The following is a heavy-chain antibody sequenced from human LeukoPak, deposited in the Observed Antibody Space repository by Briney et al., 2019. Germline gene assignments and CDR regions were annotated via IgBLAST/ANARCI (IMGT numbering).Heavy chain of an antibody. Sequence: GGSLRLSCAASGFTFSSYGMHWVRQAPGKGLEWVAVISYDGSNKCYADSVKGRFTISRDNSKNTLYLQMNSLRTEDTAVYYCAKSYNWNDVGAFDIWGQGTMVTVSS. CDR1: GFTFSSYG. CDR3: AKSYNWNDVGAFDI. D-gene: IGHD1-20*01. J-gene: IGHJ3*02. V-gene: IGHV3-30*18. CDR2: ISYDGSNK.